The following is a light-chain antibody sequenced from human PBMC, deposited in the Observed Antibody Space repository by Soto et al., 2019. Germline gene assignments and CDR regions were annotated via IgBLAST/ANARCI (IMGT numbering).Light chain of an antibody. CDR2: KVS. V-gene: IGLV2-8*01. Sequence: QSALTQPPSASGSRGQSVTISCTGTSSDVGGYNYVSWYQQHPGKAPKLMIYKVSKRPSGVPVRFSGSKSGNTASLTVSGLQPEDEADYYCSSYAGSNNLGVFGGGTKLTVL. CDR1: SSDVGGYNY. J-gene: IGLJ3*02. CDR3: SSYAGSNNLGV.